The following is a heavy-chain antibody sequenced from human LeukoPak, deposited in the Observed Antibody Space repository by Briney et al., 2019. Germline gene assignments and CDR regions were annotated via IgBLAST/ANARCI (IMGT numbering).Heavy chain of an antibody. CDR3: ARATWSGSSLDY. D-gene: IGHD1-26*01. V-gene: IGHV3-74*01. CDR1: GFTFSSYW. J-gene: IGHJ4*02. Sequence: PGGSLRLSCAASGFTFSSYWMHWVRQVPGKGLVWVSRINSDGRTTRYADSVKGRFTISRDNAKNTLYLQMNSLRAEDTAVYYCARATWSGSSLDYWGQGTLLTVSS. CDR2: INSDGRTT.